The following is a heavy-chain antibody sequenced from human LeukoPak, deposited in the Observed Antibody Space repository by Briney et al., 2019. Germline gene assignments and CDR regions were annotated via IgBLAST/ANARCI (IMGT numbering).Heavy chain of an antibody. J-gene: IGHJ3*02. CDR2: IYNDGRT. D-gene: IGHD3-10*01. Sequence: GGSLRLSCAASGFTVNNKYMTGARHAPGEGLEGVSLIYNDGRTYYADSVKGRCTISRDNAKNSLYLQMNSLRAEDTAVYYCARAKGSGSFAFDIWGQGTMVTVSS. V-gene: IGHV3-66*01. CDR1: GFTVNNKY. CDR3: ARAKGSGSFAFDI.